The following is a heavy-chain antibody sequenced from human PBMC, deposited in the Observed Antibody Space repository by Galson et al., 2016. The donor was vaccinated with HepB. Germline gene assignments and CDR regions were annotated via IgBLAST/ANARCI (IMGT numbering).Heavy chain of an antibody. CDR1: GFTFNYYA. Sequence: SLRLSCAASGFTFNYYAMHWVRQAPGKGLEWVAVIAYDGSNKHYAESVKGRFTISRDISTNTLYLQMNSLRAEDTAVYYCARARYSSSWGGFDPWGQGTL. D-gene: IGHD6-13*01. CDR3: ARARYSSSWGGFDP. CDR2: IAYDGSNK. V-gene: IGHV3-30-3*01. J-gene: IGHJ5*02.